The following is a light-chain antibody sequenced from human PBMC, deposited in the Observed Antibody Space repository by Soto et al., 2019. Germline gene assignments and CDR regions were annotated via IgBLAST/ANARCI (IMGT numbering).Light chain of an antibody. J-gene: IGKJ3*01. CDR1: QSVRSSY. Sequence: EVVLTQYPGTLSLSPGQRATLSCRASQSVRSSYLAWYQQKPGQAPSLLIFGAFRSATGIPDRCGGSGSGTDFTFTISVLEPEDFAGYYCQRYGSSFTFGPGTKVDIK. CDR2: GAF. V-gene: IGKV3-20*01. CDR3: QRYGSSFT.